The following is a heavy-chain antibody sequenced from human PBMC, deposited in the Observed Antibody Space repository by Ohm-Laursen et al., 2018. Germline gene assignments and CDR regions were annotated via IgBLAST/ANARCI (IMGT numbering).Heavy chain of an antibody. CDR1: GFTFSSYS. CDR2: ISSSSSYI. J-gene: IGHJ4*02. Sequence: SLRLTCAASGFTFSSYSMNWVRQAPGKGLEWVSSISSSSSYIYYADSVKGRFTISRSNAKNSLYLQMNSLRAEDTAVYYCARGHYDSSGYSYDYWGQGTLVTVSS. V-gene: IGHV3-21*04. CDR3: ARGHYDSSGYSYDY. D-gene: IGHD3-22*01.